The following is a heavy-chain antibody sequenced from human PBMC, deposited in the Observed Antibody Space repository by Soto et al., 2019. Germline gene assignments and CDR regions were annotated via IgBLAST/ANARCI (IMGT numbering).Heavy chain of an antibody. CDR2: IYYSGST. CDR1: GGSISSYY. V-gene: IGHV4-59*01. J-gene: IGHJ4*02. CDR3: AGYWEYSGYAAFYY. D-gene: IGHD5-12*01. Sequence: SETLSLTCTVSGGSISSYYWSWIRQPPGKGLEWIGYIYYSGSTKYNPSLKSRVTISVDTSKNQFSLKLSSVTAADTAVYYCAGYWEYSGYAAFYYWGQGTLVTVSS.